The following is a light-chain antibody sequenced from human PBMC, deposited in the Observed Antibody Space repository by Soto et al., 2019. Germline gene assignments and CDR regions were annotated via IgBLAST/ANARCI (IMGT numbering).Light chain of an antibody. CDR1: SSDVGGYNY. CDR3: SSYTSSRTLV. CDR2: DVS. V-gene: IGLV2-14*01. Sequence: QSALTQPASVSGSPGQSITISCTGTSSDVGGYNYVSWYQQHPGKAPKLMIYDVSNRPSGVSNRFSGSKSGNTASLTISGLQADDEADYYCSSYTSSRTLVFGGGTKRTVL. J-gene: IGLJ2*01.